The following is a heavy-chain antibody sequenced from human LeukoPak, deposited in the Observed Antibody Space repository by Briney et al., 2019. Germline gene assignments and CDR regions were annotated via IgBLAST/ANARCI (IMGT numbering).Heavy chain of an antibody. V-gene: IGHV3-7*05. J-gene: IGHJ4*02. D-gene: IGHD5-12*01. Sequence: PGGSLRLSCAASGFTFSSYWMSWVRQAPGKGLEWVANIKEDGSEKYYVDSVKGRFTISRDNAKNSLFLQRNSLRGDDTAGYYCARGFSDYDYGCTYWGQGTLVTVSS. CDR2: IKEDGSEK. CDR3: ARGFSDYDYGCTY. CDR1: GFTFSSYW.